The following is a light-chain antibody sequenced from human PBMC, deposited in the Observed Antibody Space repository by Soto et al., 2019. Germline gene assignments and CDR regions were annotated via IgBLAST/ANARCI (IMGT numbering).Light chain of an antibody. CDR2: ENN. CDR1: SSNIGNNY. CDR3: GTWDSSLSRGV. V-gene: IGLV1-51*02. Sequence: QSVLTQPPSVSAAPGQKVTISCSGSSSNIGNNYVSWYQQLPGTAPKLLIYENNKRPSGIPDRFSGSKSGTSATLGITGLQTGDEADYYCGTWDSSLSRGVFGTGTKVT. J-gene: IGLJ1*01.